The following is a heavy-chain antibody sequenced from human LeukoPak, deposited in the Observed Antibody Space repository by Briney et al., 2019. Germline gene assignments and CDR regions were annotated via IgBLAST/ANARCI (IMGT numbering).Heavy chain of an antibody. J-gene: IGHJ4*02. CDR3: AKADKHTAAGPPEVDY. CDR1: EFTFSSYW. Sequence: PGGSLRLSCAASEFTFSSYWMSWVRQAPGKGLEWVANIKEDGSEKHYVDPVKGRFTISRDNAKNSLYLQMNSLRAEDTAVYYCAKADKHTAAGPPEVDYWGQGTLVTVSS. V-gene: IGHV3-7*01. D-gene: IGHD6-13*01. CDR2: IKEDGSEK.